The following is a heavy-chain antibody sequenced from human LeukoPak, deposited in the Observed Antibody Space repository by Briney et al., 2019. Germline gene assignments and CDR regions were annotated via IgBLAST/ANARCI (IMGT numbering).Heavy chain of an antibody. Sequence: QPWGSLRLSCAASGFTFSFYSMNWVRQAPGKGLEWVSYISSSISNTHYADSVKGRFTLSRDNAKNSLYLQMNSLRDEDTAVYFCARESGWTVDYWGQGTLVTVSS. CDR3: ARESGWTVDY. J-gene: IGHJ4*02. CDR1: GFTFSFYS. CDR2: ISSSISNT. D-gene: IGHD6-19*01. V-gene: IGHV3-48*02.